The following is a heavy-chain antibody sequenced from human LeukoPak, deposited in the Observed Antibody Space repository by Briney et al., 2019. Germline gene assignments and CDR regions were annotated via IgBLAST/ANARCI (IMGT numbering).Heavy chain of an antibody. Sequence: GGSLRLSCAASGFIFSHYGMHWARQAPGKGLEWVAVISYDGSNKYYADSVKGRFTISRDNSKNTLYLQMNSLRAEDTAVYYCTAGGGTAMVIDYWGQGTLVTVSS. CDR1: GFIFSHYG. CDR3: TAGGGTAMVIDY. V-gene: IGHV3-30*03. D-gene: IGHD5-18*01. J-gene: IGHJ4*02. CDR2: ISYDGSNK.